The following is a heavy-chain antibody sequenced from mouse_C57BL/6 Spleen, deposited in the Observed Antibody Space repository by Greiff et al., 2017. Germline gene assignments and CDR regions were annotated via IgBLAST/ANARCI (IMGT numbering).Heavy chain of an antibody. V-gene: IGHV5-4*03. Sequence: EVKLEESGGGLVKPGGSLKLSCAASGFTFSSYAMSWVRQTPEKRLEWVATISDGGSYTYYPDNVKGRFTISRDNAKNNLYLQMSHLKSEDTAMYYCARVYYSNYFDYWGQGTTLTVSS. J-gene: IGHJ2*01. CDR3: ARVYYSNYFDY. CDR1: GFTFSSYA. CDR2: ISDGGSYT. D-gene: IGHD2-5*01.